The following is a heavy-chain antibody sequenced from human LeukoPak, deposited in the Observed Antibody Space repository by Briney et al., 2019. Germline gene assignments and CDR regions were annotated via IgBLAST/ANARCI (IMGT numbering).Heavy chain of an antibody. D-gene: IGHD5-18*01. CDR2: INPNSGGT. J-gene: IGHJ4*02. Sequence: VASVKVSCKASGYTFTGYYMHWVXXXXXXXXXXXXXINPNSGGTNYAQKFQGRVTMTRDTSISTAYMELSRLRSDDTAVYYCARETVLPAMVSYFDYWGQGTLVTVSS. CDR3: ARETVLPAMVSYFDY. V-gene: IGHV1-2*03. CDR1: GYTFTGYY.